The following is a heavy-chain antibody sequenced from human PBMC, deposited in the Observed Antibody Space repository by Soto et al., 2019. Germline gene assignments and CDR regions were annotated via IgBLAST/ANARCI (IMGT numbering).Heavy chain of an antibody. CDR2: IYHSGST. CDR3: ASLSGYDSLYYFDY. D-gene: IGHD5-12*01. V-gene: IGHV4-4*02. Sequence: SETLSLTCAVSGGSISSSNWWSWVRQPPREGAGVDWEIYHSGSTNYNPSLKSRVTISVDKSKNQFSLKLSSVTAADTAVYYCASLSGYDSLYYFDYWGQGTLVTVSS. CDR1: GGSISSSNW. J-gene: IGHJ4*02.